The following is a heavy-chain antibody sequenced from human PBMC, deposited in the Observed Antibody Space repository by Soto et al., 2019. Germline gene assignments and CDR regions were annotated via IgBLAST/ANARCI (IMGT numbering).Heavy chain of an antibody. CDR1: GYTFTSYG. CDR3: AIVSDILSGRKWCDR. D-gene: IGHD3-9*01. Sequence: ASVKVSCKASGYTFTSYGISWVRQAPGQGLEWMGWISAYNGNTNYAQKLQGRVTMTTDTSTSTAYMELRSLRSDDTAVYYCAIVSDILSGRKWCDRWGQGTLVTVAS. J-gene: IGHJ5*02. CDR2: ISAYNGNT. V-gene: IGHV1-18*04.